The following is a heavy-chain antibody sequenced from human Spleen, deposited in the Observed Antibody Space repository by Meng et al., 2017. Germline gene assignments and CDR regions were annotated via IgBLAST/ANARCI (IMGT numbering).Heavy chain of an antibody. CDR1: GGSISSSSYY. CDR2: IYYSGTT. CDR3: ARSFSYGRLGY. Sequence: SETLSLTCTVSGGSISSSSYYWGWIRQPPGKGLEWIGSIYYSGTTYYNPSLKSRVTLSVDTSKNQFSLKLTSVTAADTAVYYCARSFSYGRLGYWGQGTLVTVSS. J-gene: IGHJ4*02. D-gene: IGHD5-18*01. V-gene: IGHV4-39*07.